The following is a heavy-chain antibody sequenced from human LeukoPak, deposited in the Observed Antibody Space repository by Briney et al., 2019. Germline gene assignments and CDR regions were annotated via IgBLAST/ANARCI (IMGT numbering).Heavy chain of an antibody. CDR1: GFTFSSYA. CDR3: AKAFKFGVIIPPTYYYYYMDV. CDR2: IRGGGGST. D-gene: IGHD3-3*01. Sequence: GGSLRLSCAASGFTFSSYAMSWVRQAPGKGLEWVSAIRGGGGSTYYADSVKGRFTISRDNAKNTLYLQMNSLRAEDTAVYYCAKAFKFGVIIPPTYYYYYMDVWGKGTTVTVSS. V-gene: IGHV3-23*01. J-gene: IGHJ6*03.